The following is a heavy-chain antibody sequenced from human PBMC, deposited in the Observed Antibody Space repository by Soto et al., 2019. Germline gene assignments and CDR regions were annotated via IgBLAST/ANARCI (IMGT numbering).Heavy chain of an antibody. J-gene: IGHJ5*02. CDR2: IYSSGST. Sequence: PSETLSLTCAVSGGSIISASYSWNWIRQSPGRGLEWIGHIYSSGSTYYNPSLKRRVSLSVDTSNNQFPLKLTSVTAADTAVYFCAREDAARIERWFDAWGQGILVTVSS. V-gene: IGHV4-31*11. CDR3: AREDAARIERWFDA. D-gene: IGHD6-6*01. CDR1: GGSIISASYS.